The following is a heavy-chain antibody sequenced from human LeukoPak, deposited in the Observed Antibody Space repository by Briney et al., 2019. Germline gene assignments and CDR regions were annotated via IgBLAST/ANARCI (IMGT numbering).Heavy chain of an antibody. Sequence: GASVKVSCKASGYTFTGYYMHWVRQAPGQGLEWMGWINPNSGGTNYAQKFQGWVTMTRDTSISTAYMELSRLRSDDTAVYYCARGRYDGDYAPPFYGMDVWGQGTTVTVSS. D-gene: IGHD4-17*01. V-gene: IGHV1-2*04. J-gene: IGHJ6*02. CDR3: ARGRYDGDYAPPFYGMDV. CDR2: INPNSGGT. CDR1: GYTFTGYY.